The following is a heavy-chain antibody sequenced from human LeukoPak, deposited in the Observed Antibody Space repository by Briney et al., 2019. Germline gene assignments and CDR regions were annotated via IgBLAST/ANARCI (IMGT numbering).Heavy chain of an antibody. Sequence: GRSLRLSCSASGFTFGDYGMSWVRQAPGKGLEWVSFIRSKRHTGTAEYAASVRGRFTISRDDSKSIAYLQMNSLREEDTAVYYCARDAPIGAGTTSWFESWGQGTLVTVSS. J-gene: IGHJ5*01. D-gene: IGHD2-2*01. CDR2: IRSKRHTGTA. CDR1: GFTFGDYG. CDR3: ARDAPIGAGTTSWFES. V-gene: IGHV3-49*04.